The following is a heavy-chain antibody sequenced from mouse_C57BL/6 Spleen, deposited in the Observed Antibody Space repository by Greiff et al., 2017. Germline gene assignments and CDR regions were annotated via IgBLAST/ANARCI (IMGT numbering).Heavy chain of an antibody. J-gene: IGHJ3*01. CDR1: GYAFSSSW. CDR2: IYPGDGDT. Sequence: QVQLQQSGPELVKPGASVKISCKASGYAFSSSWMNWVKQGPGKGLEWIGRIYPGDGDTNYNGKFKGKATLTADKSSSTAYMQLSSLTSEDSAVYVCARDYDYDFAYWGQGTLVTVSA. V-gene: IGHV1-82*01. D-gene: IGHD2-4*01. CDR3: ARDYDYDFAY.